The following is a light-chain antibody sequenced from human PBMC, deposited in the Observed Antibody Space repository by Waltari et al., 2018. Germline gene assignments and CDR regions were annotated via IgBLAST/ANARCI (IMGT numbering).Light chain of an antibody. CDR3: QQYNSSPS. V-gene: IGKV1-5*03. Sequence: DIQMTQSPSTLSASVGDRVTITCRASQSVGSWLAWFQQKPGKAPKLLIYKSSTLESGVPSRFSGSGSGTEFTLTISSLQPDDFATYFCQQYNSSPSFGPGTKVDIK. CDR1: QSVGSW. CDR2: KSS. J-gene: IGKJ3*01.